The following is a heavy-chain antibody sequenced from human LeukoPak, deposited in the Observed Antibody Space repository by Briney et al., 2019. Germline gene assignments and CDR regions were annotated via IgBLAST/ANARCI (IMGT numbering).Heavy chain of an antibody. D-gene: IGHD1-1*01. Sequence: SETLSLTCAVSGGSISRSTYYWGWIRQPPGKGLQWIVSIYNSGSTYYNPSLKSRVTISLDTSKNQFSLKLTSVTAADTAVYYCVRQQLNGGFGTWNPQGFDYWGQGTLVTVSS. V-gene: IGHV4-39*01. CDR1: GGSISRSTYY. CDR2: IYNSGST. J-gene: IGHJ4*02. CDR3: VRQQLNGGFGTWNPQGFDY.